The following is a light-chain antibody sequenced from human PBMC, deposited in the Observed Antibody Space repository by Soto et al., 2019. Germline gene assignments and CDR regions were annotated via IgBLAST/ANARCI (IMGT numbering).Light chain of an antibody. Sequence: QSVLTQPVSLSGSLGQSITISCTGTSNDVGGYNLVSWYQQHPGKAPKLLIYEATKRPSGVSNRFSGYKSGNTASLTISGLQADDEADYFCCSYAGVRSYVIFGGGTKVTVL. V-gene: IGLV2-23*01. CDR2: EAT. J-gene: IGLJ2*01. CDR3: CSYAGVRSYVI. CDR1: SNDVGGYNL.